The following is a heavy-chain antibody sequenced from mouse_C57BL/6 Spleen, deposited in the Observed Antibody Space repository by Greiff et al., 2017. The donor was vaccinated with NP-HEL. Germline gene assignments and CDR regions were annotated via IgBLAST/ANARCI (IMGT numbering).Heavy chain of an antibody. CDR1: GYTFTSYW. V-gene: IGHV1-52*01. Sequence: QVQLQQPGAELVRPGSSVKLSCKASGYTFTSYWMHWVKQRPIQGLEWIGNIDPSDSDTHYNQKFKDKATLTVDNSSSTAYMQLSSLTSEDSAVYYCARGDSSGPFDYWGQGTTLTVSS. J-gene: IGHJ2*01. CDR2: IDPSDSDT. CDR3: ARGDSSGPFDY. D-gene: IGHD3-2*02.